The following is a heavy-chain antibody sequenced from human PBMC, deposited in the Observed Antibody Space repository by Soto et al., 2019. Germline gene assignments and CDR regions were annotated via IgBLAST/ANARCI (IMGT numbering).Heavy chain of an antibody. Sequence: ASVKVSCKASGYTFTSYYMHWVRQAPGQGLEWMGIINPSGGSTSYAQKFQGRVTMTRDTSTSTVYMEPSSLRSEDTAVYYCARGRIAARPLGASRLDYWGQGTLVTVS. CDR3: ARGRIAARPLGASRLDY. CDR1: GYTFTSYY. V-gene: IGHV1-46*01. CDR2: INPSGGST. D-gene: IGHD6-6*01. J-gene: IGHJ4*02.